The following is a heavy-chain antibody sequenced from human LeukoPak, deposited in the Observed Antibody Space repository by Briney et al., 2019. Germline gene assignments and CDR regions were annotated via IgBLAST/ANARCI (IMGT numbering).Heavy chain of an antibody. D-gene: IGHD3-16*02. CDR2: INHSGST. J-gene: IGHJ5*02. CDR1: GGSFSGYY. V-gene: IGHV4-34*01. Sequence: PSXTPSLTCAVYGGSFSGYYWSWIRQPPGKGLEWIGEINHSGSTNYNPSLKSRVTISVDTSKNQFSLKLSSVTAADTAVYYCARVYDDYVWGSYRTLYNWFDPWGQGTLVTVSS. CDR3: ARVYDDYVWGSYRTLYNWFDP.